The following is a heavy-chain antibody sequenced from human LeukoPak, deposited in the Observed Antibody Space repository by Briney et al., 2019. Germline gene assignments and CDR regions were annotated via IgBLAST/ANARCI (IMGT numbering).Heavy chain of an antibody. D-gene: IGHD2-2*01. J-gene: IGHJ6*02. CDR2: ISSSSSCL. CDR1: GFTFSSYS. V-gene: IGHV3-21*01. CDR3: ARQLGYCSSTSCEDYYYGMDV. Sequence: GGSLRLSCAASGFTFSSYSMNWVRQAPGKGLEWVSSISSSSSCLYYADSVKGRFTISRDNAKNSLYLQMNSLRAEDTAVYYCARQLGYCSSTSCEDYYYGMDVWGQGTTVTVSS.